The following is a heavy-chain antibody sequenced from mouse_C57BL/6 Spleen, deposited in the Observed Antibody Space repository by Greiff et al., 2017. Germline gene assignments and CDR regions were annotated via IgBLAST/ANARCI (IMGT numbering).Heavy chain of an antibody. Sequence: VQLQESGPELVKPGASVKISCKASGYAFSSSWMNWVKQRPGKGLEWIGRIYPGDGDTNYNGKFKGKATLTADKSSSTAYMQLSSLTSEDSAVYFCATLYYSNYDYWYFDVWGTGTTVTVSS. J-gene: IGHJ1*03. D-gene: IGHD2-5*01. CDR2: IYPGDGDT. CDR1: GYAFSSSW. V-gene: IGHV1-82*01. CDR3: ATLYYSNYDYWYFDV.